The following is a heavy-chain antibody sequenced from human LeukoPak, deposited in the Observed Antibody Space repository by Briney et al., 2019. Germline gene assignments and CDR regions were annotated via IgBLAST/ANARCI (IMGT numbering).Heavy chain of an antibody. CDR1: GYSISSGYY. Sequence: PSETLSLTCTVSGYSISSGYYWGWIRQPPGKGLEWIGYIYYSGSTYYNPSLKSRVTISVDTSKSQFSLKLSSVTAADTAVYYCARDQYSTDRFGGGHFDYWGQGTLVTVSS. V-gene: IGHV4-38-2*02. CDR3: ARDQYSTDRFGGGHFDY. J-gene: IGHJ4*02. D-gene: IGHD3-16*01. CDR2: IYYSGST.